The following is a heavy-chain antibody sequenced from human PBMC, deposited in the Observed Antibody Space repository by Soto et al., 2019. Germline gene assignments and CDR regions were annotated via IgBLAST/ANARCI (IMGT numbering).Heavy chain of an antibody. D-gene: IGHD6-13*01. J-gene: IGHJ6*02. CDR3: ARRVAADYDYYYGMDV. CDR1: GYSFTSYW. Sequence: GESLKISCKGSGYSFTSYWIGWVRQMPGKGLEWMGIIYPGDSDTRYSPSFQGQVTISADKSISTAYLQWSSLKASDTAMYYCARRVAADYDYYYGMDVWGQGTTVTVSS. V-gene: IGHV5-51*01. CDR2: IYPGDSDT.